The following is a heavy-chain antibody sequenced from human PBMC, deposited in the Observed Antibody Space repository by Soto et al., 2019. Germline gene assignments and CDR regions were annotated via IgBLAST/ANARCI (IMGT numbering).Heavy chain of an antibody. CDR3: AKAVRYAYDS. V-gene: IGHV4-59*01. CDR2: ISYSGNT. Sequence: QVQLQESGPGLVKPSETLSLTCTVSGGSISNYYWSWIRQPPGKGLEWIGYISYSGNTDYNPSLKSRVTIALDTSKNQCSLRLSSVTAADTSVYYCAKAVRYAYDSWGQGTLVTVSS. CDR1: GGSISNYY. D-gene: IGHD3-16*01. J-gene: IGHJ4*02.